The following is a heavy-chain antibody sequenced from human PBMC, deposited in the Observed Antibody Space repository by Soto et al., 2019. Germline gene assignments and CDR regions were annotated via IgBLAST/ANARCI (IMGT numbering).Heavy chain of an antibody. CDR2: IYYTGTS. CDR1: GGSIRSGGYY. CDR3: AKDSGYNYGYFRWFDP. J-gene: IGHJ5*02. V-gene: IGHV4-61*08. D-gene: IGHD5-18*01. Sequence: SEPLSLTCTVSGGSIRSGGYYWSWIQQPPGKGLEWVGYIYYTGTSKYNPSLKSRVTISVDSSKNQFSLKLSSVTAADTAVYYCAKDSGYNYGYFRWFDPWGQGTLVTVSS.